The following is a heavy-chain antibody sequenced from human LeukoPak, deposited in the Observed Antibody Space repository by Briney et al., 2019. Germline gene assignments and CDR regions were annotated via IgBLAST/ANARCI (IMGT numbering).Heavy chain of an antibody. V-gene: IGHV3-48*01. D-gene: IGHD2-2*01. CDR3: ARGVDCTSTSCYVGGWFDP. J-gene: IGHJ5*02. Sequence: PGGPLRLSCAASGFTLSSYSMNWVRQAPGKGPEWVSYISSSSSTIYYADSVKGRFTISRDNAKNSLYLQMNILRAEDTAVYYCARGVDCTSTSCYVGGWFDPWGQGTLVTVSS. CDR2: ISSSSSTI. CDR1: GFTLSSYS.